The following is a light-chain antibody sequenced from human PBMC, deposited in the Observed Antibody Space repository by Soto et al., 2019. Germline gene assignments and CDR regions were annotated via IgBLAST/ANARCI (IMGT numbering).Light chain of an antibody. CDR3: QQYGSSPT. J-gene: IGKJ5*01. CDR2: GAS. V-gene: IGKV3-20*01. CDR1: QSVSSSY. Sequence: DIVMTQSPATLSLSPGERGTLSCGASQSVSSSYVAWYQHKPGQAPRLLIYGASSRATGIPDRFSGSGSGTDFTLTISRLEPEDFAVYYCQQYGSSPTFGQGTRLEIK.